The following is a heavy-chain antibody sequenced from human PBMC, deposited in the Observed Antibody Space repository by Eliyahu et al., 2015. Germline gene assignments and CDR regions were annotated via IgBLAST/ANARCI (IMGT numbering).Heavy chain of an antibody. CDR1: XGSISSGGYS. J-gene: IGHJ5*02. V-gene: IGHV4-30-2*01. D-gene: IGHD3-10*01. Sequence: QLQLQESGSGLVKPSQTLSXTCAVSXGSISSGGYSWSWIRQPPGKGLXWLGYIYHSGSTYYNPSLKSRVTISVDRSKNQFSLKLSSVTAADTAVYYCARVVLGGWFDPWGQGTLVTVSS. CDR2: IYHSGST. CDR3: ARVVLGGWFDP.